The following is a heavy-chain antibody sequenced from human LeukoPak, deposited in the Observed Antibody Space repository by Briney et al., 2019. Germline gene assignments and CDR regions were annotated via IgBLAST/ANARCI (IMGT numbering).Heavy chain of an antibody. Sequence: GESLKTSCKGSGSSFTTFWIGWVGQMPGKGLEWMGIIHPGDSDTTYSPSFQGQITISVDKSISTAYLQWSSLEASDTAIYYCAGSYTLMAFFDYWGQGTLVTVSS. V-gene: IGHV5-51*01. D-gene: IGHD5-18*01. CDR2: IHPGDSDT. J-gene: IGHJ4*02. CDR3: AGSYTLMAFFDY. CDR1: GSSFTTFW.